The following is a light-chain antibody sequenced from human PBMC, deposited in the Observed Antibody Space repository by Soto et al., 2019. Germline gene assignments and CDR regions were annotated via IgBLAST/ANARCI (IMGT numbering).Light chain of an antibody. Sequence: QSVLTQPPSASGTPEQRVTISCSGSSSNIGSNTVNWYQQLPGTAPKLLIYSNNQRPSGVPDRFSGSKSGTSASLAISGLQSEDEADYYCAAWDDSLNGFYVFGTGTQVTVL. J-gene: IGLJ1*01. V-gene: IGLV1-44*01. CDR1: SSNIGSNT. CDR3: AAWDDSLNGFYV. CDR2: SNN.